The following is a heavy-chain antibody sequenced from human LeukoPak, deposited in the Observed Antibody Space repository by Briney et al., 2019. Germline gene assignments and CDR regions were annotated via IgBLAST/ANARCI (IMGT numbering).Heavy chain of an antibody. Sequence: ASVKVSCKASGYTFTAYYINWVRQAPGRGLEWMGWINPHSGGAVYAQGFQGRVTMTRDTSISTAYMELSSLRSDDTAAYYCARFEDYGGNRDVFDIWGQGTMVTVSS. CDR3: ARFEDYGGNRDVFDI. CDR1: GYTFTAYY. J-gene: IGHJ3*02. CDR2: INPHSGGA. D-gene: IGHD4-23*01. V-gene: IGHV1-2*02.